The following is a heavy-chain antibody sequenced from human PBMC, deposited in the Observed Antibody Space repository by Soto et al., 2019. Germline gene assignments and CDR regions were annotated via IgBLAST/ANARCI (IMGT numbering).Heavy chain of an antibody. CDR1: GFTLSSYA. D-gene: IGHD2-8*02. J-gene: IGHJ5*02. CDR3: ARDCSLAKRWCRWFDP. CDR2: ISSSSSNI. Sequence: EVQLAESGGGLVQPGGSLRLSCAASGFTLSSYAVNWVRQAPGKGLEWVSDISSSSSNIHYAGSVKGRFTISRDNSKNSLYLQMNSMRDDATAVYFWARDCSLAKRWCRWFDPWGQGTLVTVSS. V-gene: IGHV3-48*02.